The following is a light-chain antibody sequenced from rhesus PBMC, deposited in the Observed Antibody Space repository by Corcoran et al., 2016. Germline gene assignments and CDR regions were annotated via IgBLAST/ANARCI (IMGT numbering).Light chain of an antibody. CDR3: QQYHDLLHS. CDR1: ESVGSY. V-gene: IGKV3-40*03. Sequence: EIVMTQSPATLSLSPGETATLSCRASESVGSYLAWYQQKPGQAPQLLGPSAYFRAPGIPERFSGSGSRTDFTLTSRSLEPEDVGVYHCQQYHDLLHSFGQGTKVEIK. CDR2: SAY. J-gene: IGKJ2*01.